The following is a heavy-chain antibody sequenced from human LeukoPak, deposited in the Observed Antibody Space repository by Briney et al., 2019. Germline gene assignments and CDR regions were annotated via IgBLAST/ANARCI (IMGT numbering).Heavy chain of an antibody. CDR1: GYTFISYG. CDR3: AREDTRRGSRGYFDY. J-gene: IGHJ4*02. CDR2: ISGDSGNT. V-gene: IGHV1-18*01. Sequence: ASVKISCKASGYTFISYGISWVRQAPGQGLEWMGWISGDSGNTNYAQMLQGRVTMTTDTSATTAYLELRSLRSDDTAIYYCAREDTRRGSRGYFDYWGQGTLVNVSS.